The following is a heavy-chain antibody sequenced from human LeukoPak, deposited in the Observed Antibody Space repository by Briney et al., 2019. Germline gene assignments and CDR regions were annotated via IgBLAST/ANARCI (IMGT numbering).Heavy chain of an antibody. V-gene: IGHV3-53*01. D-gene: IGHD3-22*01. CDR2: IYSGGST. CDR1: GFTVSSNY. J-gene: IGHJ5*02. Sequence: GGSLRLSCAASGFTVSSNYMSWVRQAPGKGLEWVSVIYSGGSTYYAGSVKGRFTISRDNSKNTLYLQMNSLRAEDTAVYYCARVGYYYDSFDPWGQGTLVTVSS. CDR3: ARVGYYYDSFDP.